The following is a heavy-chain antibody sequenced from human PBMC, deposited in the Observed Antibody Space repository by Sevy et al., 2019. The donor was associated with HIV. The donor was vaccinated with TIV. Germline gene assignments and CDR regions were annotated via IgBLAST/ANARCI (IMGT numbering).Heavy chain of an antibody. CDR2: VSYDGSNT. CDR1: GFVFSDYA. CDR3: ARFPPQRAFDI. V-gene: IGHV3-30-3*01. J-gene: IGHJ3*02. Sequence: GGSLRLSCEAVGFVFSDYAMHWVRQVPGKGLEWVAVVSYDGSNTSYADSVKGRFTVSRENSKNTLYLQMNSLRRDDTAVFYCARFPPQRAFDIWGQGTTVTVSS.